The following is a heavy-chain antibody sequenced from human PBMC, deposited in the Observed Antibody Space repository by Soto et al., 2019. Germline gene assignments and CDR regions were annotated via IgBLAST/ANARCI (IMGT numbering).Heavy chain of an antibody. CDR2: VIPVFGTS. CDR3: AGAPAGDYYYYYKFDI. Sequence: VRLVQSGAEVKKPGSSVRVSCRAPGDIFTRYSFSWVRQAPGQGLEWMGGVIPVFGTSNYGRKFQGRVTIRADKSANTAFLDMSGLRYDDTAVYYCAGAPAGDYYYYYKFDIWGQGTAVTVSS. V-gene: IGHV1-69*06. D-gene: IGHD2-21*02. CDR1: GDIFTRYS. J-gene: IGHJ6*02.